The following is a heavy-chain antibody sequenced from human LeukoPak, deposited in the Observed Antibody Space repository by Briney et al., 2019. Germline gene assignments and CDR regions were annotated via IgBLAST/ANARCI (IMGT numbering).Heavy chain of an antibody. CDR3: ARLSDYYGSGSPSPSLYYYYYGMDV. CDR1: GGSISSYY. CDR2: IYYSGST. D-gene: IGHD3-10*01. Sequence: PSETLSLTCTVSGGSISSYYWSWIRQPPGKGLEWIGYIYYSGSTNYNPSLKSRVTISVDTSKNQFSLRLSSVTAADTAVYYCARLSDYYGSGSPSPSLYYYYYGMDVWGQGTTVTVSS. J-gene: IGHJ6*02. V-gene: IGHV4-59*08.